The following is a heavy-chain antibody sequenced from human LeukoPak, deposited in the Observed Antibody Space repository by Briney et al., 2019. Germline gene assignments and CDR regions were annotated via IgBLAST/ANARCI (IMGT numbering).Heavy chain of an antibody. D-gene: IGHD3-9*01. V-gene: IGHV3-7*01. CDR2: IKEDGSEK. J-gene: IGHJ4*02. CDR1: GFTFSSYW. CDR3: ARMELRYFDWLVYYFDY. Sequence: GGSLRLSCAASGFTFSSYWMSWVRQAPGKGLEWVANIKEDGSEKNYVDSVKGRFTISRDNAKNSLYLQMNSLRAEDTAVYYCARMELRYFDWLVYYFDYWGQGTLVTVSS.